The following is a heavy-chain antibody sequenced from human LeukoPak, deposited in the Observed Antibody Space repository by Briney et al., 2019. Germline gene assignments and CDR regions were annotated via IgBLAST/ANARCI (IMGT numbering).Heavy chain of an antibody. J-gene: IGHJ3*02. CDR1: GHTLSEIS. Sequence: ASVQVSCKVSGHTLSEISMHWVRQAPGKGLEWMGSFDPEDGETMYAENFQGRFTMTEDTSRDTAYMELSSLRSEDTAVYFCATDKGGPGTTFHDPFDNWGQGAMVTVSS. D-gene: IGHD1-7*01. CDR2: FDPEDGET. CDR3: ATDKGGPGTTFHDPFDN. V-gene: IGHV1-24*01.